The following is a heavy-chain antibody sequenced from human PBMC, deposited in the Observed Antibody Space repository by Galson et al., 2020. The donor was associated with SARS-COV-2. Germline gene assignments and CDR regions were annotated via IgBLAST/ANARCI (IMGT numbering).Heavy chain of an antibody. CDR2: ISSDGTKK. V-gene: IGHV3-30*18. J-gene: IGHJ1*01. D-gene: IGHD1-7*01. Sequence: GGSLRLSCVASGFTFGHYGMHWVRQPPGKGLEWVAIISSDGTKKNYADAMWGRFSISRDNSKNTLYLQMNSLRGDDTAVYYCAKQGDINYETDWGQGTLVTVSS. CDR1: GFTFGHYG. CDR3: AKQGDINYETD.